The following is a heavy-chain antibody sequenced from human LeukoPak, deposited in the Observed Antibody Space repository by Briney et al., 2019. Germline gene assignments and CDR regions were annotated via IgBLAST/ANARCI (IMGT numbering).Heavy chain of an antibody. Sequence: SGGSLRLSCAASGFTFSSYSMNWVRQAPWKGLEWVSSISSSSSYIYYADSVKGRFTISRDNAKNSLYLQMNSLRAEDTAVYYCARETLSPAPFDYWGQGTLVTVSS. V-gene: IGHV3-21*01. CDR3: ARETLSPAPFDY. CDR1: GFTFSSYS. J-gene: IGHJ4*02. CDR2: ISSSSSYI. D-gene: IGHD2-2*01.